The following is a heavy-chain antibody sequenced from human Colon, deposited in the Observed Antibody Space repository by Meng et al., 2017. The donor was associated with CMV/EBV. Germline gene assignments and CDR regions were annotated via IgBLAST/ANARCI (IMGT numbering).Heavy chain of an antibody. J-gene: IGHJ1*01. V-gene: IGHV1-18*01. CDR3: VRESQSGSYIYLQH. D-gene: IGHD1-26*01. Sequence: QVQLVQSVAEVKKPGASVKVSCKASGDTFTNYGISWVRQAPGQGLEWMGWISAYTGDTYYAQKFQGRVTMTTDTSTSTAYMELRSLRSDDTAVYYCVRESQSGSYIYLQHWGQGTLVTVSS. CDR1: GDTFTNYG. CDR2: ISAYTGDT.